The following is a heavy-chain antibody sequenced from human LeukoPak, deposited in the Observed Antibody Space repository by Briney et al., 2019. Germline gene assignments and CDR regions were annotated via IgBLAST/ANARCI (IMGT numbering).Heavy chain of an antibody. V-gene: IGHV3-7*04. D-gene: IGHD3-3*01. CDR2: IKQDGSDT. Sequence: GGSLRLSCAASTFTFTSNWMSWVRQAPGKGLEWVANIKQDGSDTHYVDSAKGRFTISRDNAKKSLYLQMNILRGEDTAVYYCARDFAYAFDMWGQGTMVTVSS. CDR3: ARDFAYAFDM. J-gene: IGHJ3*02. CDR1: TFTFTSNW.